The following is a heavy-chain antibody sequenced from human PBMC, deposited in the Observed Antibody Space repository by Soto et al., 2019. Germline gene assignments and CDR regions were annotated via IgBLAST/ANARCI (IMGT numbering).Heavy chain of an antibody. J-gene: IGHJ4*02. CDR2: ISASGGST. Sequence: EVQVLESGGNLVQPGGALRLSCEASGFTLSNYAMSWVRQAPGKGLEWVSSISASGGSTYYADSVKGLFTISRDNSKNTLYLQMNGLRAEDTVVYFCPKAHQWLVHCHWGQGTLVTVSS. D-gene: IGHD6-19*01. CDR1: GFTLSNYA. V-gene: IGHV3-23*01. CDR3: PKAHQWLVHCH.